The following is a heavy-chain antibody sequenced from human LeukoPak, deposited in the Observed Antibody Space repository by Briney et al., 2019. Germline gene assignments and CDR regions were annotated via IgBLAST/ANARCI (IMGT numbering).Heavy chain of an antibody. V-gene: IGHV3-74*01. J-gene: IGHJ4*02. CDR1: GITFSRDW. CDR3: ARDVSAAGVN. D-gene: IGHD6-13*01. Sequence: GGSPRLSCAASGITFSRDWMYWVRQAPGKGLVWISRINSDGSTTTYADSVKGRFTISRDNAKNTLYLGMNSLRAEDTAVYYCARDVSAAGVNWGQGTLVTVSS. CDR2: INSDGSTT.